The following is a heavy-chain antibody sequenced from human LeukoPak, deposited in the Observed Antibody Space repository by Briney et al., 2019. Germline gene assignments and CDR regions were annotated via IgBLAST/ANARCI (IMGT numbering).Heavy chain of an antibody. Sequence: PSETLSLTCTVSGGTISSCYWNWIRQPPGKGLEWIGYIHYSGSTKYNPSLKSRVTISVDTSRNQFSLKLSSVTAADTAVYYCARWYSSGWAFDYWGQGTLVTVSP. CDR3: ARWYSSGWAFDY. J-gene: IGHJ4*02. V-gene: IGHV4-59*08. CDR2: IHYSGST. CDR1: GGTISSCY. D-gene: IGHD6-19*01.